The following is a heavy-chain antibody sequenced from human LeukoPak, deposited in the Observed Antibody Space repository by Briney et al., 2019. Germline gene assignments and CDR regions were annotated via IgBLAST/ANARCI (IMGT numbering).Heavy chain of an antibody. CDR1: GFTLSDYY. CDR2: ISSSGSTI. V-gene: IGHV3-11*04. Sequence: GGSLRLSCAASGFTLSDYYMSWIRQAPGKGLEGVSYISSSGSTIYYADSLKGRFTIFRYNAKNSLYLQMNSLRAEDTAVYYCVRVNTYYYDSSPSWGQGTLVIVSS. CDR3: VRVNTYYYDSSPS. J-gene: IGHJ4*02. D-gene: IGHD3-22*01.